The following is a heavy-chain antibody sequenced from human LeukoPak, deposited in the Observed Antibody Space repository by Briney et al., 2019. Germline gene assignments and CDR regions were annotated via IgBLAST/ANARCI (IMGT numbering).Heavy chain of an antibody. V-gene: IGHV3-48*04. J-gene: IGHJ4*02. CDR1: GFTFSSYS. D-gene: IGHD3-16*01. CDR3: ARDGFGTGSN. CDR2: ITASGTAM. Sequence: GGSLRLSCAASGFTFSSYSMNWVRQAPGKGLEWVSHITASGTAMFYADSVKGRFIISRDNAKNSLYLQMNTLRADDTAVYYCARDGFGTGSNWGQGTLVTVSS.